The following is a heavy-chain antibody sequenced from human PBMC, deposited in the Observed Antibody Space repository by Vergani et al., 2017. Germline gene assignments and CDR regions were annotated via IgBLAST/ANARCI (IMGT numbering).Heavy chain of an antibody. J-gene: IGHJ6*03. Sequence: QVQLVESGGGVVQPGRSLRLSCAASGFTFSSYGMHWVRQAPCKGLEWVAVISYDGSNKYYTASVKGRFTICRDNSKDTLYLQMNSLRAEDTAVYYCAKDGTYCSGGSCLKGYMDVWGKGTTVTVSS. V-gene: IGHV3-30*18. CDR1: GFTFSSYG. D-gene: IGHD2-15*01. CDR2: ISYDGSNK. CDR3: AKDGTYCSGGSCLKGYMDV.